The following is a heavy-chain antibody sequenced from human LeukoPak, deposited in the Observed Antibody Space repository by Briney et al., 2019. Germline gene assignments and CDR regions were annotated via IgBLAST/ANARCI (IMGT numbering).Heavy chain of an antibody. Sequence: GGSLRLSCAASGFTFSSYSMNWVRQAPGKGLEWVSAISTSGGSTYYADSVRGRFTISRDNSKNTLYLQMNSLRAEDTAVYYCAKGGGATSSSQNYWGQGTLVTVSS. D-gene: IGHD6-13*01. CDR1: GFTFSSYS. CDR2: ISTSGGST. CDR3: AKGGGATSSSQNY. V-gene: IGHV3-23*01. J-gene: IGHJ4*02.